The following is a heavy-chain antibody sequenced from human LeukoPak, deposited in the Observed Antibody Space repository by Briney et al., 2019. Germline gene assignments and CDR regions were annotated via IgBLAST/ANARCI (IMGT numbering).Heavy chain of an antibody. D-gene: IGHD5-12*01. CDR1: GGSISSGSYY. J-gene: IGHJ4*02. V-gene: IGHV4-61*02. CDR3: ARGGGYGGNDLAYFDY. CDR2: VYTSGTA. Sequence: SRTLSLTCTVSGGSISSGSYYWTWIRQPAGKGLEWIGRVYTSGTANYNPSLKSRVTISIDTSKNQFSLRLSSVTATDTAVYYCARGGGYGGNDLAYFDYWGQGTLVTVSS.